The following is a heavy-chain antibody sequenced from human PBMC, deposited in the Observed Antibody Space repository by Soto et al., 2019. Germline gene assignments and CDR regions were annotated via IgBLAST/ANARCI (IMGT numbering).Heavy chain of an antibody. CDR1: GYTFTSYG. J-gene: IGHJ2*01. V-gene: IGHV1-18*01. CDR2: ISAYNGNT. CDR3: ARVGYGDYVMLWYIDL. Sequence: QVQLVQSGAEVKKPGASVKVSCKASGYTFTSYGISWVRQAPGQGLEWMGWISAYNGNTNYAQKLQGRVTMTTDTSTSTAHMELRSLRSDDTAVYYCARVGYGDYVMLWYIDLWGRGTLVTVSS. D-gene: IGHD4-17*01.